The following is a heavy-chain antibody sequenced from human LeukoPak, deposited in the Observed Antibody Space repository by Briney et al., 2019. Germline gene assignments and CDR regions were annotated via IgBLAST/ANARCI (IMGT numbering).Heavy chain of an antibody. Sequence: GASMKLSCKASGFTFTGYDIHWLRQAPGQGLEWMGWVNPNSGGTNYAQMFQGRVTMTRDTSINTAYMELRGLRSDDTAVYYCARDSYGGNWSLGYWGQRTLVTVSS. CDR1: GFTFTGYD. J-gene: IGHJ4*02. CDR3: ARDSYGGNWSLGY. V-gene: IGHV1-2*02. D-gene: IGHD4-23*01. CDR2: VNPNSGGT.